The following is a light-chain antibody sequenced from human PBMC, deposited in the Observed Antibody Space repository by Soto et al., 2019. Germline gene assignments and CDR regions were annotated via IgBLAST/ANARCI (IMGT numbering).Light chain of an antibody. CDR1: QDISDY. J-gene: IGKJ3*01. Sequence: DIEMTQSPSSLSASVGDRVTITFQASQDISDYLNWYHQKPGKAPKFLIYDASYLERGVPSRFRGSGSGTDYTFTISSLQPEDIGTCYCQQYKSLPFTFGPGTTVAI. CDR2: DAS. CDR3: QQYKSLPFT. V-gene: IGKV1-33*01.